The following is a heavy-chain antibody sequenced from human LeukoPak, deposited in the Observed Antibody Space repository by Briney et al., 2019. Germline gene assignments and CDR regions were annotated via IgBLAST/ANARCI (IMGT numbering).Heavy chain of an antibody. CDR2: TSHSGNT. CDR1: GGSIASGGYY. D-gene: IGHD6-19*01. V-gene: IGHV4-30-2*01. J-gene: IGHJ4*02. Sequence: SETLSLTCSVSGGSIASGGYYWSWIRQTPGKGLEWTGYTSHSGNTYYNPSLKSRVTISVDTSKNQFSLKLSSVTAADTAVYYCARDDDSSGYPYWGQGTLVTVSS. CDR3: ARDDDSSGYPY.